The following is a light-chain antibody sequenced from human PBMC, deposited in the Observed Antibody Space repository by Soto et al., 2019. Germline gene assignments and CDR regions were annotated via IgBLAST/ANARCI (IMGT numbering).Light chain of an antibody. CDR3: QQCNSWPYT. V-gene: IGKV3-15*01. CDR2: DAS. J-gene: IGKJ2*01. CDR1: QSVRNN. Sequence: EIVMTQSPPTLSVSPGERVTLSCTASQSVRNNFAWYQQKPGQAPRLLIYDASTRATGIPARFSGSGSGTEFTLTITSLQSEDFAVYYCQQCNSWPYTFGQGTKLEI.